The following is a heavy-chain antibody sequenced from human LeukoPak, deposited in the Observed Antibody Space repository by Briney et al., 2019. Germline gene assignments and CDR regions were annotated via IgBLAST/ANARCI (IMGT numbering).Heavy chain of an antibody. CDR1: GGSFSGYY. CDR3: ASSVYSDSGSYYLGYYFDY. J-gene: IGHJ4*02. CDR2: INHSGST. Sequence: SETLSLTCAAYGGSFSGYYWSWIRQPPGKGLEWIGEINHSGSTNYNASLKSRVTISVDTSKNQFSLKLSSVTAADTAVYYYASSVYSDSGSYYLGYYFDYWGQGTLVTVSS. D-gene: IGHD3-10*01. V-gene: IGHV4-34*01.